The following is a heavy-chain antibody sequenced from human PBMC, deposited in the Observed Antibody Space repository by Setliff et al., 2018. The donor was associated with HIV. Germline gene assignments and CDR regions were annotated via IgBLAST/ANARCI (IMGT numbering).Heavy chain of an antibody. Sequence: KSSETLSLTCSVSGGSMSTYYWSWIRQPAGKRLEWIGYIYYSGSTYYSPSLKSRVTISEDTSKNQFSLKMRSVTAADTAVYYCATSPAGEILGSRPFYFDYWGQGTLVTVSS. V-gene: IGHV4-59*06. CDR1: GGSMSTYY. D-gene: IGHD3-10*01. CDR3: ATSPAGEILGSRPFYFDY. CDR2: IYYSGST. J-gene: IGHJ4*02.